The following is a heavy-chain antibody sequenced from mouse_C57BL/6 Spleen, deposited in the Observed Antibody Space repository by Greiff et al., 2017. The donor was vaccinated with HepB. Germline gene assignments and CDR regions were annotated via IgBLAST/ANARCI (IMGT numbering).Heavy chain of an antibody. D-gene: IGHD1-1*01. CDR1: GYTFTSYG. Sequence: QVQLQQSGAELARPGASVKLSCKASGYTFTSYGISWVKQRTGQGLEWIGEIYPRSGNTYYNEKFKGKATLTADKSSSTAYMELRSLTSEDSAVYFCAREDYYGCSYHFDYWGQGTTLTVSS. V-gene: IGHV1-81*01. J-gene: IGHJ2*01. CDR2: IYPRSGNT. CDR3: AREDYYGCSYHFDY.